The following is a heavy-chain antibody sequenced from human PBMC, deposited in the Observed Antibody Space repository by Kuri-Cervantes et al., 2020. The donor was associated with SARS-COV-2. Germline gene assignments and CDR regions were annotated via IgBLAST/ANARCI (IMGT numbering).Heavy chain of an antibody. J-gene: IGHJ4*02. CDR2: NSDSGGT. V-gene: IGHV4-59*08. Sequence: GSLRLSCTVSGGSISDCCWSWVRQPPGKGLEYIGYNSDSGGTNYRSSLKSRLTISMDTSKNQFSLKLSSVTAADTAVYYCARHVRPEITIFGVVITADYFDYWGQGTLVTVSS. CDR3: ARHVRPEITIFGVVITADYFDY. CDR1: GGSISDCC. D-gene: IGHD3-3*01.